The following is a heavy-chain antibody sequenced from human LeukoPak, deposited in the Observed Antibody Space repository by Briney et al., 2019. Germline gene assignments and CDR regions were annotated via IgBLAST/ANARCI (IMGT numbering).Heavy chain of an antibody. CDR2: INSDGSWT. CDR3: VSFYETD. Sequence: GGSLRLSCAASGNYWMHWVRQAPGKGLLWVSHINSDGSWTSYADSVRGRFTISKDNAKNTVYLQMNNLRAEDTAVYYCVSFYETDWGRGTLVTVSS. V-gene: IGHV3-74*01. CDR1: GNYW. D-gene: IGHD2/OR15-2a*01. J-gene: IGHJ4*02.